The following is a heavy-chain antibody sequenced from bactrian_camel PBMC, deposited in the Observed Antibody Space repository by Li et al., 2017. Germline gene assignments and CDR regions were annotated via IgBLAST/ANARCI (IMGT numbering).Heavy chain of an antibody. Sequence: DVQLVESGGGSVQTGGSLRLSCVVSGPTAKIMTRRRMGWFRQAPGKEEREGVACIYTGGGKTYYADSVKGRFTISKDKAKDTVYLQMNSLKPEDTAMYSCKTDPEGLHDAWHYSDYDPFEVLGPGDPGHRL. CDR2: IYTGGGKT. J-gene: IGHJ4*01. CDR3: KTDPEGLHDAWHYSDYDPFEV. V-gene: IGHV3S40*01. CDR1: GPTAKIMTRRR. D-gene: IGHD4*01.